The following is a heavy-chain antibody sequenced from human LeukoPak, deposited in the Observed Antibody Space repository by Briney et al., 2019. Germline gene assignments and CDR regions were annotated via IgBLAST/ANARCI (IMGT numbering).Heavy chain of an antibody. J-gene: IGHJ6*03. CDR3: ARSLRFLHPNYYMDV. CDR2: IIPIFGTA. CDR1: GGTFSSYA. V-gene: IGHV1-69*05. D-gene: IGHD3-3*01. Sequence: ASVKVSCKASGGTFSSYAISWVRQAPGQGLEWMGGIIPIFGTANYAQKFQGRVTITTDESTSTAYMELSSLRSEDTAVYYCARSLRFLHPNYYMDVWGKGTTVTVSS.